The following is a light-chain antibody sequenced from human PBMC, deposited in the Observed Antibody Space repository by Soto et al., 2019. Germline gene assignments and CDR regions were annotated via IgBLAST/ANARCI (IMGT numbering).Light chain of an antibody. CDR2: DVS. Sequence: QSALTQPASVSGSPGQSITISCTGTSSDVGGYNYVSWYQQRPGKAPKLMIYDVSNRPSGVSNRFSGSKSGNTASLTISGLQAEDEAVYYCSSYTSSSTLYVFGTGTKVTVL. CDR1: SSDVGGYNY. CDR3: SSYTSSSTLYV. V-gene: IGLV2-14*01. J-gene: IGLJ1*01.